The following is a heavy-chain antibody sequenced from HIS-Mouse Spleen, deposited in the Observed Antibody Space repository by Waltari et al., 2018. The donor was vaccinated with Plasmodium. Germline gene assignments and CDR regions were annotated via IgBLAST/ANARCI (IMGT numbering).Heavy chain of an antibody. CDR1: GYTFTGYY. CDR3: ARDLAAAGHFDY. Sequence: QVQLVQSGAEVKKPGASVKVSCKASGYTFTGYYMHWVRQATGQGLEWMGWINPNRGCTNYAQKVQGRVTMTRDTSSSTAYMELSRLRSDDTAVYYCARDLAAAGHFDYWGQGTLVTVSS. CDR2: INPNRGCT. V-gene: IGHV1-2*02. J-gene: IGHJ4*02. D-gene: IGHD6-13*01.